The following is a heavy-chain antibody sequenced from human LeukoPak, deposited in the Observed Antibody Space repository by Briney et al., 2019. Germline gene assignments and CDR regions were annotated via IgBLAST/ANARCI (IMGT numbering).Heavy chain of an antibody. CDR3: ARIGYSSSCTDY. V-gene: IGHV3-7*03. Sequence: GGSLRLSCAASGFTFSSYAMSWVRQAPGKGLEWVANIQQDGSQKYYVDSVRGRFTISRDNAKNSLYLQMNSLRAEDTAVYYCARIGYSSSCTDYWGQGTLVTVSS. CDR1: GFTFSSYA. D-gene: IGHD6-13*01. CDR2: IQQDGSQK. J-gene: IGHJ4*02.